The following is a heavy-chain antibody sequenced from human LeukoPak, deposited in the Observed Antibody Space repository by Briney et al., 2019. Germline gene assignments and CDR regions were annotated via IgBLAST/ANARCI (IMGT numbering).Heavy chain of an antibody. Sequence: GGSLRLSCAASGFTFSSYAMSWVRQAPGKGLEWVSAISGSGGSTYYADSVKGRFTISRDNSKNTLYLQMNSPRAEDTAVYYCAKSAIFGVVIINPSYFDYWGQGTLVTVSS. V-gene: IGHV3-23*01. CDR2: ISGSGGST. CDR1: GFTFSSYA. J-gene: IGHJ4*02. D-gene: IGHD3-3*01. CDR3: AKSAIFGVVIINPSYFDY.